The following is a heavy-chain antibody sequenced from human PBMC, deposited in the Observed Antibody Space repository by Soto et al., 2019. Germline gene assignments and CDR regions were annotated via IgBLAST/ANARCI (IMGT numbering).Heavy chain of an antibody. Sequence: SVKVSCKASGDTFSSHALSWVRQAPGQGLEWMGGIIPIFDARTYAQKFQGRVTISADKSTKTGYMELSSLTSEDTAVYYCARSSTXYYYQSSPYWPDKELDIWGQGTLVTVSS. V-gene: IGHV1-69*06. CDR2: IIPIFDAR. J-gene: IGHJ4*02. CDR3: ARSSTXYYYQSSPYWPDKELDI. D-gene: IGHD3-22*01. CDR1: GDTFSSHA.